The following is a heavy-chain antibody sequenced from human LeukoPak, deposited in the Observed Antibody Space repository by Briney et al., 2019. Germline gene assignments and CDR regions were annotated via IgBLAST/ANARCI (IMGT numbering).Heavy chain of an antibody. D-gene: IGHD2-2*01. V-gene: IGHV3-53*01. J-gene: IGHJ3*02. CDR2: IYSGGST. CDR3: ARVVPAAGYAFDI. Sequence: GGSLRLSCAASGFTFSSFWMSWVRQAPGKGLEWVSVIYSGGSTYYADSVKGRFTISRDNSKNTLYLQMNSLRAEDTAVYYCARVVPAAGYAFDIWGQGTMVTVSS. CDR1: GFTFSSFW.